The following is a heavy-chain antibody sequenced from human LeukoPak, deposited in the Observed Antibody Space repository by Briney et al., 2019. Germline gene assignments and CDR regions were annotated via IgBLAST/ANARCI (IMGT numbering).Heavy chain of an antibody. V-gene: IGHV1-69*05. Sequence: SVTVSFKASGGTFSSYAISWVRQAPGQGLAWMGGIIPIFGTANYAQKFQGRVTITTDESTSTAYMELSSLRSEDTAVYYCARESGGSLKSAFDIWGQGTMVTVSS. D-gene: IGHD1-26*01. CDR2: IIPIFGTA. CDR1: GGTFSSYA. J-gene: IGHJ3*02. CDR3: ARESGGSLKSAFDI.